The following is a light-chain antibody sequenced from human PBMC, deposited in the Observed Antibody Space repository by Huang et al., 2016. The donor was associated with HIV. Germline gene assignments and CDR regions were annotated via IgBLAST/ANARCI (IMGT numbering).Light chain of an antibody. CDR1: QSVLSPSNNRNH. CDR2: GAS. CDR3: QQYYSIPG. V-gene: IGKV4-1*01. J-gene: IGKJ1*01. Sequence: DIVMTQSPDSLAVSLGERATITCVSSQSVLSPSNNRNHLAWYQQKPRQPPKLLIYGASTRESGVPDRFRGSGSATDFTLTIDKLQAEDVALYFCQQYYSIPGFGQGTYVEV.